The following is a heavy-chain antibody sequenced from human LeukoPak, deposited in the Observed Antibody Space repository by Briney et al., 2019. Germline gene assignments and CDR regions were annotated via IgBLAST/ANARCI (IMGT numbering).Heavy chain of an antibody. V-gene: IGHV3-30-3*01. J-gene: IGHJ4*02. CDR3: ARDFQWFGELGPGSDS. CDR1: GFTFSTYS. D-gene: IGHD3-10*01. Sequence: PGGTLRLSCAVSGFTFSTYSMFWVRQAPGKGLEWVAVISNDGTIKYYSDSVEGHLTISRDNSKNTLFTQMDSLRVEAAAVYYCARDFQWFGELGPGSDSWGKGTLVTVSS. CDR2: ISNDGTIK.